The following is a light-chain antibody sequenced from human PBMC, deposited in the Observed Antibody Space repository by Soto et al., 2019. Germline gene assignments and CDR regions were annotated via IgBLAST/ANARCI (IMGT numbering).Light chain of an antibody. Sequence: EIVLTQSPGTLSLSPGESATLSCRASQSVRSSYLAWYQQEPGQAPRLLIYGASSRATGIPDMFSGSGCGTELTLTISRLEHEEFAVYYCRQYGSSPYTFGQGTKLQIK. J-gene: IGKJ2*01. CDR3: RQYGSSPYT. CDR2: GAS. V-gene: IGKV3-20*01. CDR1: QSVRSSY.